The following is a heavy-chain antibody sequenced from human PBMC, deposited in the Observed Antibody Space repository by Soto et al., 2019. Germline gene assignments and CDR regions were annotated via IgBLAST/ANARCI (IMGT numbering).Heavy chain of an antibody. J-gene: IGHJ4*02. CDR1: GYTFTHYY. Sequence: GASVKGSFKTSGYTFTHYYMQWVRLAPGQGLEWMRVINPGGGYTTYAQKFQGRVTMTRDTSTSTVYVELSSLKSEDTAVYYCGREYFDSRGTPPGDWGQGTLVTVS. CDR2: INPGGGYT. CDR3: GREYFDSRGTPPGD. V-gene: IGHV1-46*01. D-gene: IGHD3-22*01.